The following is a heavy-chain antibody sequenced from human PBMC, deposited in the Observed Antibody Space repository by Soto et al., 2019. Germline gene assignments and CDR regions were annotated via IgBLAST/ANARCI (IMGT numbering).Heavy chain of an antibody. V-gene: IGHV1-69*13. CDR3: ARLRRADYYDSSGLEFDY. CDR2: IIPIFGTA. Sequence: SVKVSCKASGGTFSSYAISCVRQAPGQGLEWMGGIIPIFGTANYAQKFQGRVTITADESTSTAYMELSSLRSEDTAVYYCARLRRADYYDSSGLEFDYWGQGTLVTVSS. D-gene: IGHD3-22*01. CDR1: GGTFSSYA. J-gene: IGHJ4*02.